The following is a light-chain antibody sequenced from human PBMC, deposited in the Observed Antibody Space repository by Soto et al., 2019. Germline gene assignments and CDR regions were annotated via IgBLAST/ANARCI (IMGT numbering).Light chain of an antibody. Sequence: DIQMTQYPSTLSASVGDRVTITCRASQSISSWLAWYQQKPGKAPKLLIYDASSLESGVPSRFSGSGSGTEFTLTISSLQPDDFAVYYCQQDNNWPPWTFGQGTKV. V-gene: IGKV1-5*01. J-gene: IGKJ1*01. CDR1: QSISSW. CDR3: QQDNNWPPWT. CDR2: DAS.